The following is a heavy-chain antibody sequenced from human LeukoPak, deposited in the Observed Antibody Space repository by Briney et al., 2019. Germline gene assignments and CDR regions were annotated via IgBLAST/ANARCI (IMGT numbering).Heavy chain of an antibody. Sequence: GTSVKVSCKASGFTFTSSAMQWVRQARGQRLEWIGWIVVGSGNTNYAQKFQERVTITRDMSTSTAYMELSSLRSEDTAVYYCARVGSKNYYYDSSGYPFDYWGQGALVTVSS. D-gene: IGHD3-22*01. V-gene: IGHV1-58*02. CDR1: GFTFTSSA. CDR3: ARVGSKNYYYDSSGYPFDY. J-gene: IGHJ4*02. CDR2: IVVGSGNT.